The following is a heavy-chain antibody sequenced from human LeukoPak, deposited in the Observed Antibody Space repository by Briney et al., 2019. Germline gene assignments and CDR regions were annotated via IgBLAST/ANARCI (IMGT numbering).Heavy chain of an antibody. V-gene: IGHV4-59*03. CDR3: ATINAGGGVVL. CDR1: GGSTSSYY. J-gene: IGHJ5*02. Sequence: SETLSLTCTVSGGSTSSYYCSWIRQPPGKGLEWIGYIYNRGSTNYNPSLKSRVTISVDTSKNQFSLKVSSVTAADTAVYYCATINAGGGVVLWGQGTLVTVSS. D-gene: IGHD2-15*01. CDR2: IYNRGST.